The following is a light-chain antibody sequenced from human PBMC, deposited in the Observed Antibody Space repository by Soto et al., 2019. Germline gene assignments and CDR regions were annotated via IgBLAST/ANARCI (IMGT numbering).Light chain of an antibody. CDR2: GAS. CDR3: QQYSRAPLT. V-gene: IGKV3D-15*01. J-gene: IGKJ1*01. Sequence: EIVMTQSPATLSVSPGERATLSCRASQSVGSDLAWYQQKPGQAPRLVIYGASTRATDIPDRFSASGSGTDFTLTISRLEPEDFAVYYCQQYSRAPLTFGQGTKVDIK. CDR1: QSVGSD.